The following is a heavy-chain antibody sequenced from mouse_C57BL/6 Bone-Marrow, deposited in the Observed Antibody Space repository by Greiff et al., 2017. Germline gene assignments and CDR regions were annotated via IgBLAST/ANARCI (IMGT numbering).Heavy chain of an antibody. V-gene: IGHV1-81*01. D-gene: IGHD1-1*01. CDR1: GYTFTSYG. CDR3: AREGVDDGGFAY. CDR2: IYPRSGNT. Sequence: QVQLQQSGAELARPGASVKLSCKASGYTFTSYGISWVKQRTGQGLEWIGEIYPRSGNTYYNGKFKGKATLTPDKSSSTAYMELRSLTSEDSAVYFCAREGVDDGGFAYWGQGTLVTVSA. J-gene: IGHJ3*01.